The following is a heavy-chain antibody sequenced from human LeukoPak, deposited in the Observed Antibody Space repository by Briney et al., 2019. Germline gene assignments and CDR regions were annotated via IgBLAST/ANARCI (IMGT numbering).Heavy chain of an antibody. D-gene: IGHD1-1*01. Sequence: ASVKVSCKASGYTFTSYGISWVRQAPGQGLEWMGWISAYNGNTNYAQKFQGRVTITADESTSTAYMELSSLRSEDTAVYYCARSDPELERNWFDPWGQGTLVTVSS. CDR1: GYTFTSYG. CDR3: ARSDPELERNWFDP. J-gene: IGHJ5*02. V-gene: IGHV1-18*01. CDR2: ISAYNGNT.